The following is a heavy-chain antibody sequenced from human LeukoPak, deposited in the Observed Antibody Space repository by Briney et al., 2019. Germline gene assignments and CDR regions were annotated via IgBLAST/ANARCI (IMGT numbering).Heavy chain of an antibody. Sequence: VGSLRLSCAASRFTFSSYGMHWVRQAPGKGLEWVAFIPYDGNNKYYADSVKGRFTISRDNSKNTLYLQMNSRRAEDTAVYYCVKDGDDSGIYLVYWGQGTLVTVSS. CDR2: IPYDGNNK. CDR1: RFTFSSYG. V-gene: IGHV3-30*02. CDR3: VKDGDDSGIYLVY. D-gene: IGHD1-26*01. J-gene: IGHJ4*02.